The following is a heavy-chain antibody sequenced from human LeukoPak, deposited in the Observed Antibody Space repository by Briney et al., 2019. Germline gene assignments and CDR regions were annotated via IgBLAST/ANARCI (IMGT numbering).Heavy chain of an antibody. V-gene: IGHV1-69*01. CDR2: IIPIFGTA. Sequence: SVKVSCKASGGTFSSYAISWVRQAPGQGLEWMGGIIPIFGTANYAQKFQGRVTITADESTSTAYMELSSLRSEDTAVYYCASPRTDGSGSYSFFHPIDYWGRGTLVTVSS. CDR3: ASPRTDGSGSYSFFHPIDY. CDR1: GGTFSSYA. D-gene: IGHD3-10*01. J-gene: IGHJ2*01.